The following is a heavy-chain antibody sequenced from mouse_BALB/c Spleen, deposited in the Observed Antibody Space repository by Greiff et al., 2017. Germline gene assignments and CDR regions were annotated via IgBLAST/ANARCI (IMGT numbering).Heavy chain of an antibody. CDR2: IDPANGNT. CDR1: GFNIKDTY. CDR3: ARGGDDGYPFCAMDY. D-gene: IGHD2-3*01. V-gene: IGHV14-3*02. Sequence: VQLQQSGAELVKPGASVKLSCTASGFNIKDTYMHWVKQRPEQGLEWIGRIDPANGNTKYDPKFQGKATITADTSSNTAYLQLSSLTSEDTAVYYCARGGDDGYPFCAMDYWGQGTSVAVSS. J-gene: IGHJ4*01.